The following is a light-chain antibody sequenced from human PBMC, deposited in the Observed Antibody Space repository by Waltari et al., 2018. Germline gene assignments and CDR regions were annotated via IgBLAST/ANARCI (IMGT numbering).Light chain of an antibody. V-gene: IGLV2-8*01. J-gene: IGLJ2*01. CDR1: SSDVGPFNY. CDR3: SSYTGDYSPVL. CDR2: EVA. Sequence: QSALTQPPSASGSLGQSVTISCTGVSSDVGPFNYVPWYPHHPGQPPRLILYEVAMRPSGVPNRFSGSRSGNTASLIVSGLQADDEADYYCSSYTGDYSPVLFGGGTTLTVL.